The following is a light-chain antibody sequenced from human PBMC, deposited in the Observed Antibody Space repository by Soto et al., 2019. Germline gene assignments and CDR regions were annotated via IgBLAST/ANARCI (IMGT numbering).Light chain of an antibody. CDR1: QSVSSD. V-gene: IGKV3-11*01. J-gene: IGKJ5*01. CDR2: DAS. CDR3: RQRSNWPPIT. Sequence: EIVLTQSPATLSLSTGERATLSCRASQSVSSDLAWYQQKPGQAPRLLIYDASNRATGIPARFSSSGSGTDFTLTISSLEAEDFAVYYCRQRSNWPPITFGQGTRLEIK.